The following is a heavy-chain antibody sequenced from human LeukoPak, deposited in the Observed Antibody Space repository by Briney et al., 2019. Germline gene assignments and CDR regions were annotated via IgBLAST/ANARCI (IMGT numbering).Heavy chain of an antibody. CDR3: AKSGLNRFDY. V-gene: IGHV3-23*01. D-gene: IGHD2-15*01. CDR1: GFTFNSFA. Sequence: GSLRLSCAASGFTFNSFAMSWVRQAPGKGLEWVSAISGGGSTNYADSVKGRFTISRDNSKNTLYLQMNSLRAEDTAVYYCAKSGLNRFDYWGQGTLVTVSS. CDR2: ISGGGST. J-gene: IGHJ4*02.